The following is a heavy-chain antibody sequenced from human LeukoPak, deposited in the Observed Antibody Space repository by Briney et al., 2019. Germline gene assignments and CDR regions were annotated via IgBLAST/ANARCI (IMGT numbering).Heavy chain of an antibody. CDR1: GFTFSSYS. D-gene: IGHD5-24*01. CDR2: ISSSSSYI. J-gene: IGHJ6*03. V-gene: IGHV3-21*01. CDR3: ARDRDGYNHGDYYYYYMDV. Sequence: GGSLRLSCAASGFTFSSYSMNWVRQAPGKGLEWVSSISSSSSYIYYADSVKGRFTISRDNAKNSLYLQVNSLRAEDTAVYYCARDRDGYNHGDYYYYYMDVWGKGTTVTVSS.